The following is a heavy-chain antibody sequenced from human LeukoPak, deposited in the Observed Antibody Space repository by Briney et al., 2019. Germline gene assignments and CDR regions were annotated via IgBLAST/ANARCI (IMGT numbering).Heavy chain of an antibody. D-gene: IGHD3-10*01. CDR3: ARDLGSFGSGKSFFDY. J-gene: IGHJ4*02. CDR1: GFTFSSYG. V-gene: IGHV3-33*08. Sequence: GGSLRLPCATSGFTFSSYGFHWVRQAPGKGLEWVALIWYDGSNKYYADSVKGRFTISRDSSKNTLYLQMNSLRAEDTAVYYCARDLGSFGSGKSFFDYWGQGTLVTVSS. CDR2: IWYDGSNK.